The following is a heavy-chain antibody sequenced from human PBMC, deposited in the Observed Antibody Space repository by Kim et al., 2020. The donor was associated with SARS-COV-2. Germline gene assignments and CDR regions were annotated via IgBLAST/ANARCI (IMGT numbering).Heavy chain of an antibody. CDR1: GYSFSSHW. CDR2: IDLSDSYT. D-gene: IGHD3-16*01. V-gene: IGHV5-10-1*01. CDR3: AGRTDYDY. Sequence: GESLKISCKGFGYSFSSHWITWVRQVPGKGLEWMGRIDLSDSYTKYSPSFQGHVTISADKSISTAYLQWSSLKASDTAIYYCAGRTDYDYWGQGTLVTVS. J-gene: IGHJ4*02.